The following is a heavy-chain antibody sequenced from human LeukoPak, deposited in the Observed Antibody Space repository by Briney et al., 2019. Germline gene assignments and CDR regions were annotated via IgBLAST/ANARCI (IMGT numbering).Heavy chain of an antibody. CDR3: ARRSKYPQDTAMVVDY. CDR1: GYSFTSYW. J-gene: IGHJ4*02. D-gene: IGHD5-18*01. Sequence: GESLKISCKGSGYSFTSYWIGWVRQMPGEGLEWMGIIYPGDSDTRYSPSFQGQVTISADKSISTAYLQWSSLKASDTAMYCCARRSKYPQDTAMVVDYWGQGTLVTVSS. CDR2: IYPGDSDT. V-gene: IGHV5-51*01.